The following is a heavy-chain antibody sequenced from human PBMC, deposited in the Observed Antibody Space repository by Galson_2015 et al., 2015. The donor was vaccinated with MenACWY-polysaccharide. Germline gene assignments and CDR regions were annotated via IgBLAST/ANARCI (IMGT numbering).Heavy chain of an antibody. V-gene: IGHV3-30*03. J-gene: IGHJ4*02. Sequence: SLRLSCAASGFTFSYSATHWVRQAPGKGLEWVAFLSPDGNFEKYADSVKGRFTVSRDNSKNTLYLQINSLRAEDTALYYCVHTDSNKRFCSYSNCYSFDYWGQGT. CDR3: VHTDSNKRFCSYSNCYSFDY. D-gene: IGHD2-15*01. CDR1: GFTFSYSA. CDR2: LSPDGNFE.